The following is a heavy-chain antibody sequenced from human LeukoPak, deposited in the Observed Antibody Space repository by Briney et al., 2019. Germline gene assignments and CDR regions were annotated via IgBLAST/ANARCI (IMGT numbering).Heavy chain of an antibody. V-gene: IGHV4-31*03. D-gene: IGHD6-6*01. CDR1: GGSISSGGYY. CDR3: ARWGYNSSSSVNWFDP. CDR2: IYYSGST. J-gene: IGHJ5*02. Sequence: SQTLSLTCTVSGGSISSGGYYWSWIRQHPGKGLEWFGYIYYSGSTYYNPSFKSRVTISVDTSKNQFSLKLSSVTAADTAVYYCARWGYNSSSSVNWFDPWGQGTLVTVSS.